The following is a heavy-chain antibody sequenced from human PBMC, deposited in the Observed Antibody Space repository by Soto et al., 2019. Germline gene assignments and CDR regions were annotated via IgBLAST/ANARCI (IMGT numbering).Heavy chain of an antibody. CDR3: TAWNSGSQTDY. V-gene: IGHV3-73*02. Sequence: EVQLVESGGGLVQPGGSLKLSCAASGFTFSGSAMHWVRQASGKGLECVGRIRSKANSYATAYAASVKGRFTISRDDSKNTAYLQMNSLKTEDTAVYYCTAWNSGSQTDYWGQGTLVTVSS. J-gene: IGHJ4*02. CDR1: GFTFSGSA. D-gene: IGHD1-26*01. CDR2: IRSKANSYAT.